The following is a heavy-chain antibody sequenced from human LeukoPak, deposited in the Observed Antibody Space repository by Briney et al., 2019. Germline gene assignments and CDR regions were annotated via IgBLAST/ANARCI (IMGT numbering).Heavy chain of an antibody. D-gene: IGHD3-10*01. V-gene: IGHV3-23*01. Sequence: GGSLRLSCAASGFTFSNYAMSWVRQAPGKGLEWVSAISGSGTSPYYADSVKGRFTISRDNSKNTLYLQMNSLRAEDTAVYYCATYYYGSGTHYLDAFDIWGQGTMVTVSS. J-gene: IGHJ3*02. CDR1: GFTFSNYA. CDR3: ATYYYGSGTHYLDAFDI. CDR2: ISGSGTSP.